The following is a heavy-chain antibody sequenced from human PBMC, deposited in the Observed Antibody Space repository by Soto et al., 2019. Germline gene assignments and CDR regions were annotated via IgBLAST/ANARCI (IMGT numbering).Heavy chain of an antibody. CDR1: GFIFSSYA. J-gene: IGHJ4*02. CDR2: ISGSGVST. D-gene: IGHD3-10*01. Sequence: GGSLSLSCAASGFIFSSYAMNWVRQTPGKGLEWVSGISGSGVSTYYADSVKGRFSISRDNSKNTLYLQMNSLRAEDTAIYYCVKVRGGFYTYYFDYWGQGTQVTVSS. V-gene: IGHV3-23*01. CDR3: VKVRGGFYTYYFDY.